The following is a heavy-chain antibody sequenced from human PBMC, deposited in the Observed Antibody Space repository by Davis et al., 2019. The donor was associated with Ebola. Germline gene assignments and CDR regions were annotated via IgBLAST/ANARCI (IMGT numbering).Heavy chain of an antibody. J-gene: IGHJ5*01. D-gene: IGHD3-22*01. Sequence: GESLKISCAASGLTITTNYMNWVRQAPGKGLEWVSSISPSGSYIYYGDSVKGRFTISRDNAKSSLYLQMNSLGAEDMAVYYCAKSFREFDTSGYYSFDSWGQGTLVTVSS. CDR1: GLTITTNY. CDR3: AKSFREFDTSGYYSFDS. V-gene: IGHV3-21*01. CDR2: ISPSGSYI.